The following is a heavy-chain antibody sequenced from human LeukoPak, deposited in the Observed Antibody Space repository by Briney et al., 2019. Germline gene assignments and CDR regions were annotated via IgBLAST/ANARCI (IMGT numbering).Heavy chain of an antibody. CDR1: GFTFSDYY. CDR2: ISNSGSAI. CDR3: ARVRGVYASDY. D-gene: IGHD2-8*01. J-gene: IGHJ4*02. V-gene: IGHV3-11*04. Sequence: GGSLRLSCAASGFTFSDYYMSWIRQAPGKGLEWLSYISNSGSAISYADSVKGRFTTSRDNAKNSLYLQMNSLRAEDTAVYYCARVRGVYASDYWGQGTPVTVSS.